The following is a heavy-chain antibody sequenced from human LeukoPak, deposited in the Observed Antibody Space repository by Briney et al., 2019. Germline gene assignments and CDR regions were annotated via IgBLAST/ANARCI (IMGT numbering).Heavy chain of an antibody. D-gene: IGHD3-22*01. J-gene: IGHJ4*02. V-gene: IGHV3-33*01. CDR1: GFTFSSYG. CDR2: IWYDGSNK. CDR3: ARDHYSDSSGYQNYFDY. Sequence: GRSLRLSCAASGFTFSSYGMHWVRQAPGKGLEWVAVIWYDGSNKYYADSVKGRFTISRDNSKNTLYLQMNSLRAEDTAVYYCARDHYSDSSGYQNYFDYWGQGTLVTVSS.